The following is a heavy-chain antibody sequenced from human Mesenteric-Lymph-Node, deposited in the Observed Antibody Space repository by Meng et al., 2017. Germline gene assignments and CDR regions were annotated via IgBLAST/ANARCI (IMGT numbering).Heavy chain of an antibody. J-gene: IGHJ4*02. CDR3: ATDLSGYSYGSDY. CDR2: IIPILGIA. D-gene: IGHD5-18*01. CDR1: GGTFSSYT. V-gene: IGHV1-69*04. Sequence: SVKVSCKASGGTFSSYTISWVRQAPGQGLEWMGRIIPILGIANYAQKFQGRVTMTEDTSTDTAYMELSSLRSEDTAVYYCATDLSGYSYGSDYWGQGTLVTVSS.